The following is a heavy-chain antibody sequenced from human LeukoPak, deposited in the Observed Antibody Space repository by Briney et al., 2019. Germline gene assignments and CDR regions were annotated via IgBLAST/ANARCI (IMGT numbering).Heavy chain of an antibody. D-gene: IGHD6-13*01. Sequence: PGGSLRLSCVASGFTFSSYEMNWVRQAPGKGLEWVSYISSSGSTIYYADSVKGRFTISGDNAKNSLYLQMNSLRAEDTAVYYCARTHSSSWYKQIDYWGQGTLVTVSS. V-gene: IGHV3-48*03. CDR3: ARTHSSSWYKQIDY. CDR1: GFTFSSYE. J-gene: IGHJ4*02. CDR2: ISSSGSTI.